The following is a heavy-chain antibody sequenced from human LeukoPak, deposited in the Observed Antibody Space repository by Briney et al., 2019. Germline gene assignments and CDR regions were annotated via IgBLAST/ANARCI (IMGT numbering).Heavy chain of an antibody. D-gene: IGHD6-13*01. Sequence: GGSLGLSCAASGFTFNKFAMTWVRQAPGKGLEWVSTIADAGTYYADSVKGRFTISRDNSKNMLYLQLNSLRAGDTAMYYCAGVGGTYSSSFPFDYWGQGTLVTVSS. CDR1: GFTFNKFA. CDR2: IADAGT. V-gene: IGHV3-23*01. J-gene: IGHJ4*02. CDR3: AGVGGTYSSSFPFDY.